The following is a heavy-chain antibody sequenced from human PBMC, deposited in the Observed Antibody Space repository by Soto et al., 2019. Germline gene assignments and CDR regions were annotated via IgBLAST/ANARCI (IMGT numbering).Heavy chain of an antibody. CDR2: IKGDGSTT. D-gene: IGHD3-3*01. Sequence: EVQLVESGGGLVQPGGSLRLSCAASGFTFSTYWIHWVRQAPGKGLVWVSRIKGDGSTTTYADSVTGRFTISRDNAKNTLYLQMSSLTAEDTAVYWCARGAFGAYYFDFWGQGTLVTVSS. J-gene: IGHJ4*02. V-gene: IGHV3-74*01. CDR3: ARGAFGAYYFDF. CDR1: GFTFSTYW.